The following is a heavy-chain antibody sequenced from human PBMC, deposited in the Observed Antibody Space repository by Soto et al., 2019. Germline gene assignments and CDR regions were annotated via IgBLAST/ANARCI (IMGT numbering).Heavy chain of an antibody. CDR1: GYTFTTYF. Sequence: GASVKVSCKASGYTFTTYFIHWVRQAPGQGLEWMGIINPTVHTTSYAQKFQGRVTMTSDTSTSTVYMELSSLRSEDTAVYYCARAPAPLYSSSWYYFDYWGQGTLVTVSS. V-gene: IGHV1-46*01. CDR2: INPTVHTT. D-gene: IGHD6-13*01. CDR3: ARAPAPLYSSSWYYFDY. J-gene: IGHJ4*02.